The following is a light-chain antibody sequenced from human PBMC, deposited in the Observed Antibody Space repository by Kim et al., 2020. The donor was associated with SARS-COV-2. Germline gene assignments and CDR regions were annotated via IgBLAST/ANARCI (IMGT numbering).Light chain of an antibody. Sequence: DIQLTQSPSFLSASVGDRVIITCRGTQGMSRNLAWYQQQPGKAPKLLIYAASTLQSGVPSRFSGSASGTDFTLTITSLQPEDFATYYCQQLNTYPPICTFGPGTKVDIK. V-gene: IGKV1-9*01. CDR1: QGMSRN. CDR3: QQLNTYPPICT. CDR2: AAS. J-gene: IGKJ3*01.